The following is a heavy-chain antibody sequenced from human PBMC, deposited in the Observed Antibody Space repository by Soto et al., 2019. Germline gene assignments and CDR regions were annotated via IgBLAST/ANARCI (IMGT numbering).Heavy chain of an antibody. D-gene: IGHD3-3*01. Sequence: GGSLRLSCAASGFTFSDYAMNWVRRAPGKGLEWVAFISDSSATIYYADSLKGRFTISRVNAKNSLYLHMNGLTDEDTAIYYCAPFWSGYYAFDYWGQGTLVTVSS. CDR3: APFWSGYYAFDY. CDR2: ISDSSATI. V-gene: IGHV3-48*02. CDR1: GFTFSDYA. J-gene: IGHJ4*02.